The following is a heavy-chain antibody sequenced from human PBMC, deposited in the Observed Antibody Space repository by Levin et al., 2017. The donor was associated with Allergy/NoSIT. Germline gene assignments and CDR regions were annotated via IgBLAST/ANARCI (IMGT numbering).Heavy chain of an antibody. J-gene: IGHJ4*02. CDR3: TRGPDYYGSGSSFDY. CDR2: IRSKANSYAT. V-gene: IGHV3-73*01. CDR1: GFTFSGSA. D-gene: IGHD3-10*01. Sequence: GGSLRLSCAASGFTFSGSAMHWVRQASGKGLEWVGRIRSKANSYATAYAASVKGRFTISRDDSKNTAYLQMNSLKTEDTAVYYCTRGPDYYGSGSSFDYWGQGTLVTVSS.